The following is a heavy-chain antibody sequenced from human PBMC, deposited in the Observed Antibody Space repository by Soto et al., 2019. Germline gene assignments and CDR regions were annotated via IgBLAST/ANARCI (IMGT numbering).Heavy chain of an antibody. CDR1: GFTFSSYW. CDR3: ARLPNKSPQN. V-gene: IGHV3-74*01. J-gene: IGHJ1*01. Sequence: EVQLVESGGGLVQPGGSLRLSCVASGFTFSSYWMHWVRQAPGKGLVWVSSISNDGSSIYADPVKGRFTISRDNAKNTLDLQMNSQRAEDTAVYYCARLPNKSPQNWGQGTRVIVSP. CDR2: ISNDGSS.